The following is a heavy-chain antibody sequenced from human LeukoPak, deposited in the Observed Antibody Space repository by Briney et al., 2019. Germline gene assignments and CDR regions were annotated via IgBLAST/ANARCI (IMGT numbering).Heavy chain of an antibody. J-gene: IGHJ4*02. V-gene: IGHV3-21*04. CDR3: AKMPALGGVVVIAFYYFDY. Sequence: GGSLRLSCAASGFTFSSYSMNWVRQAPGKGLEWVSSISSSSSYIYYADSVKGRFTISRDNAKNSLYLQMNSLRAEDTAVYYCAKMPALGGVVVIAFYYFDYWGQGTLVTVSS. CDR1: GFTFSSYS. CDR2: ISSSSSYI. D-gene: IGHD2-21*01.